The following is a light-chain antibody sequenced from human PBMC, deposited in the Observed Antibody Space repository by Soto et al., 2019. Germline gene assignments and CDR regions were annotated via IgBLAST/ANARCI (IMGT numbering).Light chain of an antibody. J-gene: IGKJ1*01. V-gene: IGKV3-15*01. CDR1: ESVSSN. Sequence: EIVMTQSPATLSVSPGESASLSCRASESVSSNLAWYQQKPGQSPRLLIFGASTRATGVPARFGGNGSETEFTLTISSLVSEDSAVYYCQQYNNWTPWTFGRGTKVEIK. CDR2: GAS. CDR3: QQYNNWTPWT.